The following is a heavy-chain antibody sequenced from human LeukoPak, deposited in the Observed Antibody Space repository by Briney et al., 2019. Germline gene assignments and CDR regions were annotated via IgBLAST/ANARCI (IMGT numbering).Heavy chain of an antibody. CDR2: ISYDGSNK. Sequence: GGSLRLSCAASGFTFSSYAMHWVRQAPGKGLEWVAVISYDGSNKYYADSVKGRFTISRGNSKNTLYLQMNSLRAEDTAVYYCASQYTSSRIFDDWGQGTLVTVSS. V-gene: IGHV3-30-3*01. CDR1: GFTFSSYA. CDR3: ASQYTSSRIFDD. J-gene: IGHJ4*02. D-gene: IGHD6-13*01.